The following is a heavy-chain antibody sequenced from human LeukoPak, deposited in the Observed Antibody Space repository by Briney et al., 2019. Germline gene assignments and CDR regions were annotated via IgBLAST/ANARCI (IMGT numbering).Heavy chain of an antibody. J-gene: IGHJ6*03. Sequence: SVKVPCKASGGTFSSYAIRWVRQAPGQGLEWMGGIIPIFGTANYAQKFQGRVTITADESTSTAYMELSSLRSEDTAVYYCAALHYYDSSGYYYSRYYYMDVWGKGTTVTVSS. CDR2: IIPIFGTA. CDR3: AALHYYDSSGYYYSRYYYMDV. CDR1: GGTFSSYA. V-gene: IGHV1-69*01. D-gene: IGHD3-22*01.